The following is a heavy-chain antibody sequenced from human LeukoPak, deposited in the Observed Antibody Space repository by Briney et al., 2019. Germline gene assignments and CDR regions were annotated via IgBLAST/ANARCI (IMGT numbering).Heavy chain of an antibody. CDR3: ARETLYSSGWYEVTFFDY. CDR2: ISYSGST. J-gene: IGHJ4*02. Sequence: SETLSLTCTVSGGSISSYYWSWIRQPPGKGLEWIGYISYSGSTKYNPSLKSRVTISVDTSKNQFSLKLSSVTAADTAVYYCARETLYSSGWYEVTFFDYWGQGTLVTVSS. V-gene: IGHV4-59*12. D-gene: IGHD6-19*01. CDR1: GGSISSYY.